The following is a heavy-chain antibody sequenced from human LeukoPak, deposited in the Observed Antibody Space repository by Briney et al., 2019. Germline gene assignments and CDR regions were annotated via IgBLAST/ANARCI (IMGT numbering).Heavy chain of an antibody. CDR1: GFSFGSYG. D-gene: IGHD3-22*01. J-gene: IGHJ4*02. V-gene: IGHV3-48*04. CDR3: ARDLDSGNYFFAY. Sequence: GGSLRLSCAASGFSFGSYGLSWVRQAPGKGPQWVSYISGNGGTTHYADSVEGRFTISRDNAKNSLYLQMSSLRAEDTAVYYCARDLDSGNYFFAYWGQGTPVTVSS. CDR2: ISGNGGTT.